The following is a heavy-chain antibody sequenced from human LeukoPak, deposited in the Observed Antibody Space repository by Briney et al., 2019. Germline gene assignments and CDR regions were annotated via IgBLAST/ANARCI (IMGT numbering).Heavy chain of an antibody. CDR2: ISSSSSPI. CDR3: ARHLYYDSSAYLPRAFDI. D-gene: IGHD3-22*01. J-gene: IGHJ3*02. Sequence: GGSLRLSCAASGFSFRSYSMNWVRQAPGKGLEWVSYISSSSSPIYYADSVKGRFTISRDNVKNSLYLQMNSLRDEDTAVYYCARHLYYDSSAYLPRAFDIWGQGTMVTVSS. CDR1: GFSFRSYS. V-gene: IGHV3-48*02.